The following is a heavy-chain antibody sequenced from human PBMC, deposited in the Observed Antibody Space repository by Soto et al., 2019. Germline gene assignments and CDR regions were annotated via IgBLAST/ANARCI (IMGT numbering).Heavy chain of an antibody. CDR1: GDSVSSNTAS. V-gene: IGHV6-1*01. CDR3: AKGDNLGPKTGYAFDP. CDR2: TYFRSKWYN. J-gene: IGHJ5*02. D-gene: IGHD5-12*01. Sequence: SQTLSLTCAISGDSVSSNTASGNWIRQSPSRGLEWLGRTYFRSKWYNDYAVSVKSRIIINPDTSNNQFSLQLNSVTPEDTAVYFCAKGDNLGPKTGYAFDPWGQGIMVTVS.